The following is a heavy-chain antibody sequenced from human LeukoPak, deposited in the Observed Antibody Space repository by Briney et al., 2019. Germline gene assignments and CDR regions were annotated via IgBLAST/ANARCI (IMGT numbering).Heavy chain of an antibody. CDR1: GFMFSSYW. CDR3: ARAPVGYYKAFDI. V-gene: IGHV3-7*05. CDR2: IKFDGSET. D-gene: IGHD1-26*01. Sequence: PGGSLRLSCTASGFMFSSYWMSWVRQAPGKGLEWVAYIKFDGSETYYVDSVKGRLTISRDNAKNSLCLQMNSLRAEDTAVYYCARAPVGYYKAFDIWGQGTIVTVSS. J-gene: IGHJ3*02.